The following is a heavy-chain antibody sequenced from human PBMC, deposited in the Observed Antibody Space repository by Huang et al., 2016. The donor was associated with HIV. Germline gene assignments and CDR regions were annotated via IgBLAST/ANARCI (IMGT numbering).Heavy chain of an antibody. CDR3: AKGSGHFDS. Sequence: QVWLVESGGGVVQPGRPLGLSCVGSGFSFSSYGIHWVRQAPGKGLEWVAFSSYDGNGRCYAGSVKGRFSSSRQNSKSTVSLQMNSLRVEDSGVYFCAKGSGHFDSWGQGTLVTVSP. V-gene: IGHV3-30*18. CDR1: GFSFSSYG. J-gene: IGHJ5*01. D-gene: IGHD2-8*02. CDR2: SSYDGNGR.